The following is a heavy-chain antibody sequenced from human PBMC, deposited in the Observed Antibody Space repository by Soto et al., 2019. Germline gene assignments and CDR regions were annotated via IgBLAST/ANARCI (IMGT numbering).Heavy chain of an antibody. Sequence: QVQLVQSGAEVKKPGSSVKVSCKASGGTFSSYSINWVRQAPGQGLEWMGEIIPIFGTANYAQKCQGRVTITADESTSTAYMELSSLRSEDTAVHYGARDGGRHSGGIDYWGQGTLVTVSS. V-gene: IGHV1-69*01. D-gene: IGHD1-26*01. CDR1: GGTFSSYS. J-gene: IGHJ4*02. CDR2: IIPIFGTA. CDR3: ARDGGRHSGGIDY.